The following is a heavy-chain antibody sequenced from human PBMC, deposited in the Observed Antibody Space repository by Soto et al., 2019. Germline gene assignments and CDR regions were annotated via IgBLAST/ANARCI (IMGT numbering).Heavy chain of an antibody. V-gene: IGHV4-4*07. D-gene: IGHD2-2*01. CDR1: GGSISGYY. CDR2: IYSDGTT. J-gene: IGHJ6*02. Sequence: WETLSLTCTVSGGSISGYYWSWVRQPAGKGLEWVGRIYSDGTTNYSPSLKSRVTRSLDTSKDQFSLHLNSVTAADTAVYYCSRVGCSNSKCYTRGMDVWGQGTTVTVSS. CDR3: SRVGCSNSKCYTRGMDV.